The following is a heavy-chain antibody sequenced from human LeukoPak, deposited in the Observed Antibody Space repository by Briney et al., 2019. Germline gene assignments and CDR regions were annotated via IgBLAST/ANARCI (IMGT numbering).Heavy chain of an antibody. V-gene: IGHV4-34*01. D-gene: IGHD4-23*01. Sequence: SETLSLTCAVYGGSFSGYYWSWIRQPPGKGLEWIGEINHSGSTNYNPSLKSRVTISVDTSKNQFSLKLSSVTAADTAAYYCARGDYGGTYYYYYYMDVWGKGTTVTVSS. CDR2: INHSGST. CDR1: GGSFSGYY. CDR3: ARGDYGGTYYYYYYMDV. J-gene: IGHJ6*03.